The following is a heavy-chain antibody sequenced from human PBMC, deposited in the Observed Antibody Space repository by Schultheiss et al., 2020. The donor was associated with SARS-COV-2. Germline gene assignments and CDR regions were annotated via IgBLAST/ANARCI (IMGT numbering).Heavy chain of an antibody. CDR1: GFTFSVYE. J-gene: IGHJ4*02. D-gene: IGHD2-15*01. Sequence: GGSLRLSCTASGFTFSVYEMSWVRQAPGKGLEWVSYISSSGSTIYYADSVKGRFTISRDNAKNSLYLQMNSLRAEDTAVYYCARDHGVVVVAATPDPPYWGQGTLVTVSS. V-gene: IGHV3-48*03. CDR2: ISSSGSTI. CDR3: ARDHGVVVVAATPDPPY.